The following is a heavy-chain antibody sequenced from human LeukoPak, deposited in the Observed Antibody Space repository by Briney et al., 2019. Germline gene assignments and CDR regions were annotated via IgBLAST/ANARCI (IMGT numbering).Heavy chain of an antibody. V-gene: IGHV3-30*18. Sequence: GGSLRLSCAASGFTFSSYGMHWVRQAPGKGLEWVAVISYDGSNKYYADSVKGRFTISRDNSKNTLYLQMNSLRAEDTAVYYCAKEVYYYDSSGYLDYWGQGTLVTLSS. D-gene: IGHD3-22*01. CDR1: GFTFSSYG. CDR3: AKEVYYYDSSGYLDY. J-gene: IGHJ4*02. CDR2: ISYDGSNK.